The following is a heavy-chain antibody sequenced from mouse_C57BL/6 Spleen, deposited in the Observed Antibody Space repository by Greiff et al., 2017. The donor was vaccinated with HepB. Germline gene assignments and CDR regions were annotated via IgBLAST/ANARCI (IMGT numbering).Heavy chain of an antibody. D-gene: IGHD2-2*01. CDR2: INPGSGGT. V-gene: IGHV1-54*01. CDR3: ARGGYDGYYAMDY. CDR1: GYAFTNYL. Sequence: VQLQQSGAELVRPGTSVKVSCKASGYAFTNYLIEWVKQRPGQGLEWIGVINPGSGGTNYNEKFKGKATLTADKSSSTAYMQLSSLTSEDSAVYFCARGGYDGYYAMDYWGQGTSVTVSS. J-gene: IGHJ4*01.